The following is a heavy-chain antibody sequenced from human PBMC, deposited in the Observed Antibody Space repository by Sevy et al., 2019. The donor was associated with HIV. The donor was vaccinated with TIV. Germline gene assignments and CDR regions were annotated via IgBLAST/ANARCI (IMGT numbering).Heavy chain of an antibody. CDR3: ANEAAHYYYYGMDV. CDR1: GYTFTGYY. CDR2: INPNSGGT. D-gene: IGHD6-6*01. Sequence: ASVKVSCKASGYTFTGYYMHWVRQAPGQGLEWMGRINPNSGGTNYAQKFQGRVTMTRDTSISTAYMELSRLRSDDTAVYYCANEAAHYYYYGMDVWGQGTTVTVSS. J-gene: IGHJ6*02. V-gene: IGHV1-2*06.